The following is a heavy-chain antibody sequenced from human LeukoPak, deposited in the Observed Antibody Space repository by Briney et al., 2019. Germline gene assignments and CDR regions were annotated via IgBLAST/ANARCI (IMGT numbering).Heavy chain of an antibody. CDR1: CIYIDSYH. CDR2: FYYTGST. Sequence: SETLALTCSVFCIYIDSYHWSWIRRPPRKGLEWIGYFYYTGSTNYSPSFEGRVTISEDTSKNQISLRLTSVTAADTAVYYCAGRTAATTRPFDYWGQGTLVTVSS. CDR3: AGRTAATTRPFDY. V-gene: IGHV4-59*01. J-gene: IGHJ4*02. D-gene: IGHD2-21*02.